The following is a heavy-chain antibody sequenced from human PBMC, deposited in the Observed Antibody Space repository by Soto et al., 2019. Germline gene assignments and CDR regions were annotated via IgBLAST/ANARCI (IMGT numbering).Heavy chain of an antibody. D-gene: IGHD7-27*01. CDR2: IYHSGGT. Sequence: QVQLQESGPGLVKPSGTLSLTCAVSGGSISSNNWWTWVRLPPGKGLEWIGEIYHSGGTNYNPSPKSRVTISLDKSMTQFSPKLNSVTAADTAVYYCGRKGWTGGIDYWGQGTLVTVSS. J-gene: IGHJ4*02. CDR3: GRKGWTGGIDY. V-gene: IGHV4-4*02. CDR1: GGSISSNNW.